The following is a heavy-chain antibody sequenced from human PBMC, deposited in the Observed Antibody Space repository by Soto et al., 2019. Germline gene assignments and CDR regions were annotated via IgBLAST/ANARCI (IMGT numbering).Heavy chain of an antibody. CDR2: IVVGSGNT. CDR3: AAAPLKYYYDSSGYP. V-gene: IGHV1-58*01. Sequence: GASVKVSCKASGSTFTSSAVQWVRQARGQRLEWIGWIVVGSGNTNYAQKFQERVTITRDMSTSTAYMELSSLRSEDTAVYYCAAAPLKYYYDSSGYPWGQGTLVTVSS. D-gene: IGHD3-22*01. J-gene: IGHJ5*02. CDR1: GSTFTSSA.